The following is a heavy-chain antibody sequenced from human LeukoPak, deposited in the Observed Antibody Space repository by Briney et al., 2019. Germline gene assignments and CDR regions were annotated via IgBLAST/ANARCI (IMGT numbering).Heavy chain of an antibody. CDR3: AKERPAVTLDY. D-gene: IGHD4-17*01. Sequence: GGSLRLSCVASDFTFNNYGMSWVRQAPGKGLEWVAVISYDGSNKYYADSVKGRFTISRDNSKNTLYLQMNSLRVEDTAVYYCAKERPAVTLDYWGQGTLVTVSS. V-gene: IGHV3-30*18. CDR2: ISYDGSNK. CDR1: DFTFNNYG. J-gene: IGHJ4*02.